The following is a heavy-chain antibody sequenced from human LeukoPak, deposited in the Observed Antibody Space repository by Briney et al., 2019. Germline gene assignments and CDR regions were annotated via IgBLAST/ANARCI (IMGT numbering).Heavy chain of an antibody. D-gene: IGHD2-8*01. CDR2: TSWDSDNI. Sequence: GRSLRLSCAASGFTFRDSAMHWVRQVSGKGLEWVSSTSWDSDNIDYADSVKGRFTISRDNAKNSLYLQMNSLRAEDTALYYCAKEGSVCTNGICRYFDFWGQGTLVTVSS. J-gene: IGHJ4*02. CDR3: AKEGSVCTNGICRYFDF. V-gene: IGHV3-9*01. CDR1: GFTFRDSA.